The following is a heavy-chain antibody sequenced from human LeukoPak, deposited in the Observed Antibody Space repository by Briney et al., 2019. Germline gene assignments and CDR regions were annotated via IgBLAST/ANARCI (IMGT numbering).Heavy chain of an antibody. CDR2: ITGNGGRT. V-gene: IGHV3-23*01. CDR3: AKDSWLPGLFDY. D-gene: IGHD5-18*01. Sequence: PGGSLRLSCAASGFTFSSNAMSWVRQAPGKGLEWVSVITGNGGRTYYADSVKGRFTISRDNSKNTLSLQMNSLRAEDTAVYYCAKDSWLPGLFDYWGQGTLVTVSS. CDR1: GFTFSSNA. J-gene: IGHJ4*02.